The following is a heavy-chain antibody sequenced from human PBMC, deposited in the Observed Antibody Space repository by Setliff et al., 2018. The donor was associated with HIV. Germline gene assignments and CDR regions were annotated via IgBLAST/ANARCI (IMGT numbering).Heavy chain of an antibody. CDR1: GYSFTNYD. D-gene: IGHD3-3*01. J-gene: IGHJ6*03. Sequence: ASVKVSCKASGYSFTNYDINWVRQATGQGREWMGWMNPKSGKTGYAQMFQGRVTITRNTSISTVYMDLDSLRSDDAAVYYCARGFYDFFYNYYMDVWGKGTTVTVSS. CDR2: MNPKSGKT. CDR3: ARGFYDFFYNYYMDV. V-gene: IGHV1-8*03.